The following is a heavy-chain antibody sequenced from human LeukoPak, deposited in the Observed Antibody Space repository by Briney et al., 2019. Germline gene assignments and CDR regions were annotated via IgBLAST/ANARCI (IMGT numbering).Heavy chain of an antibody. J-gene: IGHJ3*02. Sequence: SETLSLTCSVSGDSFSGYYWNWIRQPPGKGLEWIGYVYYSGGTSYNPSLRSRVTISVDSSKSQFPLKLTSVTAADTAIYYCARQMTTLPTGRTFDTWGQGTMVTVSS. CDR1: GDSFSGYY. D-gene: IGHD4-17*01. CDR3: ARQMTTLPTGRTFDT. V-gene: IGHV4-59*01. CDR2: VYYSGGT.